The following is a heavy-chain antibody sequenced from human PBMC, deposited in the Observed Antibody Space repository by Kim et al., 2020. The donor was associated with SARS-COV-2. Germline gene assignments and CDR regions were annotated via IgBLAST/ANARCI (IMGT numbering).Heavy chain of an antibody. J-gene: IGHJ5*02. CDR1: GYTFTSYA. CDR3: ARLIEAAAGSNWFDP. Sequence: ASVKVSCKASGYTFTSYAMHWVRQAPGQRLEWMGWINAGNGNTKYSQKFQGRVTITRDTSASTAYMELSSLRSEDTAVYYCARLIEAAAGSNWFDPWGQGTLVTVSS. D-gene: IGHD6-13*01. V-gene: IGHV1-3*01. CDR2: INAGNGNT.